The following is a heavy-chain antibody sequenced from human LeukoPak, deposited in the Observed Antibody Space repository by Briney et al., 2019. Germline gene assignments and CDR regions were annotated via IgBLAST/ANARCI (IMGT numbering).Heavy chain of an antibody. CDR1: GFTVSSNY. CDR3: ARDQGIAAHYYGMDV. J-gene: IGHJ6*02. D-gene: IGHD6-13*01. Sequence: GGSLRLSCAASGFTVSSNYMSWVRQAPGKGLEWVSVIYSGGSTYYADSVKGTFTISRDNSKNTLYLQMNSLRAEDTAVYYCARDQGIAAHYYGMDVWGQGTTVTVSS. CDR2: IYSGGST. V-gene: IGHV3-66*01.